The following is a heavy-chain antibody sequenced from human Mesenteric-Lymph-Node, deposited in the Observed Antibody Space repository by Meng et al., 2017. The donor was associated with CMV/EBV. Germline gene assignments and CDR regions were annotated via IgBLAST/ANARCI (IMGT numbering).Heavy chain of an antibody. CDR3: ARDAVRYGMDV. J-gene: IGHJ6*02. V-gene: IGHV3-20*04. CDR1: GFTFDDYG. CDR2: INWNGGST. Sequence: ETLSLTCAASGFTFDDYGMSWVRQAPGKGLEWVSGINWNGGSTGYADSVKGRFTISRDNAKNSLYLQMNSLRAEDTALYYCARDAVRYGMDVWGQGTTVTVSS.